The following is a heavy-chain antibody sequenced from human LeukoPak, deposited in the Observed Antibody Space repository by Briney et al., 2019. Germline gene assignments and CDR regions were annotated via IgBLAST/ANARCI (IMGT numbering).Heavy chain of an antibody. CDR1: GGSVSSYY. V-gene: IGHV4-59*02. CDR2: IYYSGST. D-gene: IGHD1-7*01. Sequence: SDTLSLTCTVSGGSVSSYYWSWIRQPPGKGLEWIGYIYYSGSTNYNPSLKSRVTISVDTSKNQFSLKLSSVTAADTAVYHCARDNWNYGSSMDVWGQGTTVTVSS. J-gene: IGHJ6*02. CDR3: ARDNWNYGSSMDV.